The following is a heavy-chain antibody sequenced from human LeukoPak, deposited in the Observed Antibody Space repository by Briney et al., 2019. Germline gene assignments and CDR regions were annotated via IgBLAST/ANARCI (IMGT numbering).Heavy chain of an antibody. J-gene: IGHJ3*02. CDR1: GFTFSSYA. CDR3: AKDHGYSYGVDAFDI. Sequence: RGSLRLSCAASGFTFSSYAMSWVRQAPGKGLEWVSAISGSGGSTYYADSVKGRFTISRDNSKNTLYLQMNSLRAEDTAVYYCAKDHGYSYGVDAFDIWGQGTMVTVSS. V-gene: IGHV3-23*01. CDR2: ISGSGGST. D-gene: IGHD5-18*01.